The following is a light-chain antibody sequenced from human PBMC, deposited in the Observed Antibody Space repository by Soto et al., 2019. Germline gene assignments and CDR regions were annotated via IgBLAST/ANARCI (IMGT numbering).Light chain of an antibody. J-gene: IGLJ2*01. CDR1: SSNIGSNY. CDR3: AAWDDSLSVYVV. CDR2: RNN. V-gene: IGLV1-47*01. Sequence: QSVLTQPPSASGTPGQRVTISCSGSSSNIGSNYVYWYQQLPGTAPKLLIYRNNQRPSGVPDRFSGSKSGTSASLAISGLRSEEEADYYWAAWDDSLSVYVVFGVGTKVTVL.